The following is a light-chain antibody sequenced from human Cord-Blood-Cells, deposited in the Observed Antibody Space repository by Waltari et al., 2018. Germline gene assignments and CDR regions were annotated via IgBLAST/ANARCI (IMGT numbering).Light chain of an antibody. V-gene: IGKV3-20*01. Sequence: EIVLTQSPGPLSLSPGERATLSCRASQSVSSSYLAWYQQKPGQAPRLLIYGASSRATGIPDRFSGSVSGTDFTLTISRLEPEDFAVYYCQQYGSSPMYTFGQWTKLEIK. CDR2: GAS. CDR3: QQYGSSPMYT. CDR1: QSVSSSY. J-gene: IGKJ2*01.